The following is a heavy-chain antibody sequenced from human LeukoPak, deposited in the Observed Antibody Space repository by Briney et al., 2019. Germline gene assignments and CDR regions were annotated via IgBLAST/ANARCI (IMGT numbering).Heavy chain of an antibody. Sequence: SVKVSCKASGGTFSSYAISWVRQAPGQGLEWMGRIIPILGIANYAQKFQGRVTITADKSTSTAYMELSSLRSEDTAVYYCARDVFRESKNWFDPWGQGTLVTVSS. D-gene: IGHD3-10*01. CDR3: ARDVFRESKNWFDP. V-gene: IGHV1-69*04. CDR1: GGTFSSYA. CDR2: IIPILGIA. J-gene: IGHJ5*02.